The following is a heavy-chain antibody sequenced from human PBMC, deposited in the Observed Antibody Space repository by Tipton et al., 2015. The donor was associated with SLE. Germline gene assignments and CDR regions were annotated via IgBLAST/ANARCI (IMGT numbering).Heavy chain of an antibody. CDR1: GGSISSHY. CDR3: ARDPNYDFWSGYFDY. J-gene: IGHJ4*02. V-gene: IGHV4-59*11. CDR2: IYYSGST. Sequence: LRLSCTVSGGSISSHYWSWIRQPPGKGLEWIGYIYYSGSTNYNPSLKSRVTISVDTSKNQFSLKLSSVTAADTAVYYCARDPNYDFWSGYFDYWGQGTLVTVSS. D-gene: IGHD3-3*01.